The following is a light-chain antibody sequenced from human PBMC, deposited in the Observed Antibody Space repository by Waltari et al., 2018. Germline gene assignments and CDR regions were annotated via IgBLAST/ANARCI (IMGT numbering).Light chain of an antibody. CDR2: EVS. CDR3: SSYAGSNNLV. J-gene: IGLJ2*01. CDR1: SSDVAGSNY. Sequence: QSALTQPPSASGSPGQSVPISCPGTSSDVAGSNYVPWYQQHPGKAPKVLIFEVSNRPSGVPDRFTGSKSGNTASLTVSGLQAEDEADYYCSSYAGSNNLVFGGGTKLTVL. V-gene: IGLV2-8*01.